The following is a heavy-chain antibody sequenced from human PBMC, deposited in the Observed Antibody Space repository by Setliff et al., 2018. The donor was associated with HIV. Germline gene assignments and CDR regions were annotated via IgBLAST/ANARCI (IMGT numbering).Heavy chain of an antibody. CDR2: ISVYNGKG. D-gene: IGHD4-17*01. CDR1: SNTFINDV. CDR3: ARRATTGDYHHFFDF. V-gene: IGHV1-18*04. J-gene: IGHJ4*02. Sequence: GASVKVSCKASSNTFINDVFNWVRQAPGQGLEWMGWISVYNGKGNYARKFQDRISMTTDTSTSAVYMELSSLVSDDTAVYYCARRATTGDYHHFFDFWGQGTLVTVS.